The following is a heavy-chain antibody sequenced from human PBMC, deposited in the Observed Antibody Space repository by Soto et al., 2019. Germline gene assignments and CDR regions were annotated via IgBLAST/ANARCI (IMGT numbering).Heavy chain of an antibody. Sequence: QVQLVQSGAEVKKPGSSVKVSCKASGGTFRNLAINWVRQAPGQGLEWMGGFIPIIGGGINAQKFQGRVTITSDESTSTAYMELSRLKSDDTAMYFCARRSVSHSNAFDFWGQGTMVTVSS. CDR1: GGTFRNLA. CDR2: FIPIIGGG. CDR3: ARRSVSHSNAFDF. D-gene: IGHD2-15*01. V-gene: IGHV1-69*01. J-gene: IGHJ3*01.